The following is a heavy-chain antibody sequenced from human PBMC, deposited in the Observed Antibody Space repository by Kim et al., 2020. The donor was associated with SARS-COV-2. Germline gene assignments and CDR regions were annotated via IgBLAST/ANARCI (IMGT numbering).Heavy chain of an antibody. J-gene: IGHJ6*02. CDR2: ISYDGSNK. D-gene: IGHD6-13*01. CDR3: AKNGGGILRGMDV. Sequence: GGSLRLSCAASGFTFSSYGMHWVRQAPGKGLEWVAVISYDGSNKYYADSVKGRFTISRDNSKNTLYLQMNSLSAEDTAVYYCAKNGGGILRGMDVWGQGT. V-gene: IGHV3-30*18. CDR1: GFTFSSYG.